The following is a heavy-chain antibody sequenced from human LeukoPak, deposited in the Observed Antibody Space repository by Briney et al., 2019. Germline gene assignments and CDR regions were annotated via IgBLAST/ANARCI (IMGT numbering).Heavy chain of an antibody. V-gene: IGHV1-2*02. D-gene: IGHD6-19*01. Sequence: ASVKVSCKASGYTFTGYYMHWVRQAPGQGLEWMGWINPNSGGTNYAQKFQGRVTMTRDTSISTAYMELSRLRSDDTAVYYCARRSDSSGWYSRNAFDIWGQGTMVTVSS. CDR2: INPNSGGT. J-gene: IGHJ3*02. CDR1: GYTFTGYY. CDR3: ARRSDSSGWYSRNAFDI.